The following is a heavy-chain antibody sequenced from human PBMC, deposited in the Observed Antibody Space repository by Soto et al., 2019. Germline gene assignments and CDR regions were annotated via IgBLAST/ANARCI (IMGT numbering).Heavy chain of an antibody. CDR3: AGSTDTYYDFWSGYYIDYYYYGMDV. V-gene: IGHV3-23*01. CDR2: ISGSGGST. J-gene: IGHJ6*02. Sequence: GGSLRLSCAASGFTFSSYAMSWVRQAPGKGLEWVSAISGSGGSTYYADSVKGRFTISRDNSKNTLYLQMNSLRAEDTAVYYCAGSTDTYYDFWSGYYIDYYYYGMDVWGQGTTVTVSS. CDR1: GFTFSSYA. D-gene: IGHD3-3*01.